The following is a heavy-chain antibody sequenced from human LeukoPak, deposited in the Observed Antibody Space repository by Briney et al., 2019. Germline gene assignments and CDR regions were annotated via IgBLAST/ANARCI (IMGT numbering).Heavy chain of an antibody. Sequence: KSGGSLRRSCVASGFTFSSYSMNWVRQAPGKGLEWVSSISSSSSYKYYTDSVKGRFTISRDNAKNSLYLQMNSLRAEDTAVYYCARSAAGTYYWGQGTLVTVSS. CDR3: ARSAAGTYY. CDR1: GFTFSSYS. V-gene: IGHV3-21*01. D-gene: IGHD1-1*01. CDR2: ISSSSSYK. J-gene: IGHJ4*02.